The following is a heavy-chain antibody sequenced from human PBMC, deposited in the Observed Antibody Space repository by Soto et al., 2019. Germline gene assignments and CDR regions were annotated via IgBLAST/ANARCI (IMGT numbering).Heavy chain of an antibody. CDR3: ARVEGTYFYYYMDV. CDR2: IYYSGST. CDR1: GGSISSYY. Sequence: PSETLSLTCTVSGGSISSYYWSWIRQPPGKGLEWIGYIYYSGSTNYNPSLKSRVTISVDTSKNQFSLKLSSVTAADSAVYYCARVEGTYFYYYMDVWGKGTTVTVSS. J-gene: IGHJ6*03. D-gene: IGHD1-1*01. V-gene: IGHV4-59*08.